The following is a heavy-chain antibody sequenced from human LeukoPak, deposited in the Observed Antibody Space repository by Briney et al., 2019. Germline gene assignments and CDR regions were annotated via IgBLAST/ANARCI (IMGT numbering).Heavy chain of an antibody. CDR2: IYYSGST. CDR3: ARARYGDYEHAFDY. D-gene: IGHD4-17*01. V-gene: IGHV4-59*01. Sequence: PSETLSLTCTVSGGSISSYYWSWIGQPPGKGLEWIGYIYYSGSTNYNPSLKSRVTISVDTSKNQFSLKLSSVTAADTAVYYCARARYGDYEHAFDYWGQGTLVTVSS. CDR1: GGSISSYY. J-gene: IGHJ4*02.